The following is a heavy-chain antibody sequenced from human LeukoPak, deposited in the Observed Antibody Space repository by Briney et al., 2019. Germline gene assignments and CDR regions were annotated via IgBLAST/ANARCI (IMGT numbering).Heavy chain of an antibody. V-gene: IGHV4-59*01. CDR3: AAYCGTSTCSGEGLDY. CDR1: GGSISSYY. D-gene: IGHD2-21*01. Sequence: PSETLSLTCTVSGGSISSYYWSWIRQPPGKGLEWIGYIYYSGSTNYNPSLKSRVTISVDTSKNQFSLKLSSVTAADTAVYYCAAYCGTSTCSGEGLDYWGQGTLVTVSS. CDR2: IYYSGST. J-gene: IGHJ4*02.